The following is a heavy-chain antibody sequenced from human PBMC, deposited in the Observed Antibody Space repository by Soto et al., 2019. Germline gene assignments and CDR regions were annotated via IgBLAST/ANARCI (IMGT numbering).Heavy chain of an antibody. V-gene: IGHV4-38-2*02. CDR2: IYHTGDT. J-gene: IGHJ5*02. D-gene: IGHD1-7*01. CDR3: ARETNSLDL. Sequence: SETLSLTCVVSSYSISSGFFWAWIRQPPGKGLEWVGSIYHTGDTHYNPSLRSQVSMSVDTSKNHFSLRLTYLTAADTAVYFCARETNSLDLWGQGILVTVYS. CDR1: SYSISSGFF.